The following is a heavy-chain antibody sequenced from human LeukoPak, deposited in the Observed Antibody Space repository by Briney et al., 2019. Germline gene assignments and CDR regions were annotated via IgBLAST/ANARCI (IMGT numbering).Heavy chain of an antibody. Sequence: GGSLRLSCAASGFTFSSYAMNWVRQAPGKGLEWVSGISGSGGSTYYADSVKGRFTISRDNSKNTLYLQMNSLRAEDTAVYYCARGPDITMVRGVDYWGQGTLVTVSS. CDR2: ISGSGGST. V-gene: IGHV3-23*01. J-gene: IGHJ4*02. CDR3: ARGPDITMVRGVDY. D-gene: IGHD3-10*01. CDR1: GFTFSSYA.